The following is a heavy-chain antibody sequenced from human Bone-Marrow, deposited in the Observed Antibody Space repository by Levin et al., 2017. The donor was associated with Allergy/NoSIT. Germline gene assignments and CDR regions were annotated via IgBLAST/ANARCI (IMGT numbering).Heavy chain of an antibody. CDR2: IWYAGSNE. CDR3: ARDSVQVVEPAPDDNNQPSLLMDV. CDR1: FFPFPPSS. Sequence: GESLKISCVTFFFPFPPSSLHWVRQAPGKGLEWVAVIWYAGSNEYYADSVRGRFTLSLSPSKNTLYLQMNRLRAEDPAVYYCARDSVQVVEPAPDDNNQPSLLMDVWGQATTVIVSS. D-gene: IGHD3-22*01. V-gene: IGHV3-33*01. J-gene: IGHJ6*02.